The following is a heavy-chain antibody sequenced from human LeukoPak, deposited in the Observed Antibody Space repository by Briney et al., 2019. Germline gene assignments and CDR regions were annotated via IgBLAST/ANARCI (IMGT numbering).Heavy chain of an antibody. V-gene: IGHV3-23*01. CDR2: ISGSGGST. CDR3: AKDYRERGMVGATGFDY. Sequence: AGGSLRLSCAASGFTFSSYGMSWVRQAPGKGLEWVSAISGSGGSTYYADSVKGRFTISRDNSKNTLYLQMNSLRAEDTAVYYCAKDYRERGMVGATGFDYWGQGTLVTVSS. D-gene: IGHD1-26*01. J-gene: IGHJ4*02. CDR1: GFTFSSYG.